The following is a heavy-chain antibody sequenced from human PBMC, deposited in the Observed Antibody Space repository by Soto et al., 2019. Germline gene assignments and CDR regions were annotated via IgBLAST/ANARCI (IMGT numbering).Heavy chain of an antibody. D-gene: IGHD2-21*02. CDR1: GFSLSTSGVG. CDR2: ICWNDDK. J-gene: IGHJ4*02. CDR3: AHSLIYGVLAYCGGDCYEFEY. V-gene: IGHV2-5*01. Sequence: SGRTLVNPTQTLTLTCTVSGFSLSTSGVGVGWIRHPPGKALEWLALICWNDDKRYSPSMKSRLTITKDTSKNQVVLTMTNMEPVDTATYYCAHSLIYGVLAYCGGDCYEFEYWRQGTLVTVSS.